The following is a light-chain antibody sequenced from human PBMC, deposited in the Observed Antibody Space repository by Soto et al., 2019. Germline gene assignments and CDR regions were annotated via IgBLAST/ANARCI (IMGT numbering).Light chain of an antibody. Sequence: DIQMTQSPSTLSASVGDRVTITCRGSQSISSWLAWYQQKPGKAPKILIYMASTLESGVPSSFSGSGSGTEFLLTISRLQPDDFATYYCQQYNSYSTFGQGTKVEIK. CDR3: QQYNSYST. V-gene: IGKV1-5*03. CDR1: QSISSW. CDR2: MAS. J-gene: IGKJ1*01.